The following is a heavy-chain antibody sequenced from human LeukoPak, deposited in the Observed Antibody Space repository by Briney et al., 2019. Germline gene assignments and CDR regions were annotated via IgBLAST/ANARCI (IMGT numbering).Heavy chain of an antibody. CDR1: GFTFSDYY. CDR3: AELGITMIGGV. V-gene: IGHV3-11*04. CDR2: ISSSGSTI. D-gene: IGHD3-10*02. Sequence: PGGSLRLSCAACGFTFSDYYMNWVRQAPGKGVEGVSYISSSGSTIYYADSVKGRFTISRDNAKNSLYLQMNSLRAEDTAVYYCAELGITMIGGVWGKGTTVTISS. J-gene: IGHJ6*04.